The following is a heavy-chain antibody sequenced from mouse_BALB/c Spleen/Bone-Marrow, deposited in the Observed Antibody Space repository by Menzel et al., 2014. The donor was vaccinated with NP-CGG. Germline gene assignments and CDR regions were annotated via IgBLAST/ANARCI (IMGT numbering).Heavy chain of an antibody. CDR3: ATYDGYYFDF. CDR1: DNSITSGY. V-gene: IGHV3-8*02. CDR2: ISYSGST. J-gene: IGHJ2*01. Sequence: LKRTGPSLRKSSQTRSLTSSFTDNSITSGYWNWIRKFPGNKPEYMGYISYSGSTYYSPSLKSRISITRDTSKNQYYLQLNSVTTEDTATYYCATYDGYYFDFWGQGTTPTVSS. D-gene: IGHD2-3*01.